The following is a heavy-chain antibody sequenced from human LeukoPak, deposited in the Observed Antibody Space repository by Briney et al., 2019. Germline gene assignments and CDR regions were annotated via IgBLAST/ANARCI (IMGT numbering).Heavy chain of an antibody. D-gene: IGHD4-17*01. CDR2: INPNNGGT. Sequence: ASVKVSCKASGYTFTGYYMHWVRQAPGQGLEWMGWINPNNGGTNYAQKFQGRVTMTRDTSISTAYMELSRLRSDDTAVYYCAIDSGPVLVTYGDYGVIDYWGQGTLVTVSS. J-gene: IGHJ4*02. CDR3: AIDSGPVLVTYGDYGVIDY. CDR1: GYTFTGYY. V-gene: IGHV1-2*02.